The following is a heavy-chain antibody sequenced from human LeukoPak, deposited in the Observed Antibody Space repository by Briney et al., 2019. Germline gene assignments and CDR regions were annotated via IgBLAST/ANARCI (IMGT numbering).Heavy chain of an antibody. CDR1: GFTFSSFN. CDR3: AELGITMIGGV. Sequence: HPGESLRLSCEASGFTFSSFNMHWVRQAPGKGLEWVTFIWDDGNDKHYADSVKGRFTISRDNSKNTLYLQMNSLRAEDTAVYYCAELGITMIGGVWGKGTTVTISS. CDR2: IWDDGNDK. J-gene: IGHJ6*04. D-gene: IGHD3-10*02. V-gene: IGHV3-30*02.